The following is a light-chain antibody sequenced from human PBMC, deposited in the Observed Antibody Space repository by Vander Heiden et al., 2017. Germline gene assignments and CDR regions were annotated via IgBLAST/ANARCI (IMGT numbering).Light chain of an antibody. CDR3: TSYTTSSTLV. Sequence: QSALTQPASVSGSPGQSITISCTGTSRDIGTYNYVSWYQQHPGKVPKVIINDVSSRPSGVSNRFSASKSGNTASLTISGLQAEDEADYFCTSYTTSSTLVFGGGTKLTVL. CDR1: SRDIGTYNY. J-gene: IGLJ2*01. V-gene: IGLV2-14*03. CDR2: DVS.